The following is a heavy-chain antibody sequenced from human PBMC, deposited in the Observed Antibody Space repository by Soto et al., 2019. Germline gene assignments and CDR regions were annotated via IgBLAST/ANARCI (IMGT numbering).Heavy chain of an antibody. CDR2: ISYDGSNK. J-gene: IGHJ4*02. Sequence: GGSLRLSCAASGFTFSSYAMHWVRQAPGKGLEWVAVISYDGSNKYYADSVKGRFTISRDNSKNTLYLQMNSLRAEDTAVYYWAREAGSPGQQLVRWGQGTLVTVSS. CDR1: GFTFSSYA. D-gene: IGHD6-13*01. V-gene: IGHV3-30-3*01. CDR3: AREAGSPGQQLVR.